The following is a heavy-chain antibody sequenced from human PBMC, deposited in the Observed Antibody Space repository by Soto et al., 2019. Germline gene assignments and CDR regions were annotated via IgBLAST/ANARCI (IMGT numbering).Heavy chain of an antibody. V-gene: IGHV3-30-3*01. CDR2: ISYDGSNK. Sequence: SLRLSCAASGFTFSSYAMHWVRQAPGKGLEWVAVISYDGSNKYYADSVKGRFTISRDNAKNSLYLQMNSLRAEDTAVYYCASGYCSGGSCYEQGWFDPWGQGTLVTVSS. CDR3: ASGYCSGGSCYEQGWFDP. J-gene: IGHJ5*02. CDR1: GFTFSSYA. D-gene: IGHD2-15*01.